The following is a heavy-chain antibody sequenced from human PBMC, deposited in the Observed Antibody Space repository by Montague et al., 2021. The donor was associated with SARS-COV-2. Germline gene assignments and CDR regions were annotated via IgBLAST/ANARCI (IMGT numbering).Heavy chain of an antibody. Sequence: TLSLTCTVSGGSVSSGGYYWTWIRQHPVRGLEWLAYIFYTGTPYYTSPLKSRLSISMDSSNNQFSLDLSSVTAADTAVYYCARRRTTAGTWFFDYWGQGTLVTVSS. CDR3: ARRRTTAGTWFFDY. D-gene: IGHD6-13*01. CDR2: IFYTGTP. CDR1: GGSVSSGGYY. J-gene: IGHJ4*02. V-gene: IGHV4-31*03.